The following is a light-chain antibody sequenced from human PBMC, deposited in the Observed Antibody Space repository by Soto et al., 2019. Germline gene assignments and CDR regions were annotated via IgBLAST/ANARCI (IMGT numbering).Light chain of an antibody. CDR2: AAS. CDR1: QSVRTH. CDR3: QQSYSPPRT. J-gene: IGKJ2*01. V-gene: IGKV1-39*01. Sequence: DIQMTQSPSSLSASIGDRVTITCRASQSVRTHLNWYHQKPGKAPELLIYAASSLQAGAPSRFSGSGSGTDFTLTSRSLHPGEFGDYDCQQSYSPPRTFGQGTNLEIK.